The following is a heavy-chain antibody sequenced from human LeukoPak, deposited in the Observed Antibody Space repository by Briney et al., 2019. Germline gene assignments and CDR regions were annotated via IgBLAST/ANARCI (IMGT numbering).Heavy chain of an antibody. Sequence: SETLSLTCAASGGSISSYYWSWIRQPPGKGLEWIGYINYSGSTNYNLSLKSRVTISVDTSKNHFSLKLSSVTAADTAVYYCARGLTGLLWFGELLSNYYYYYMDVWGKGTTVTVSS. CDR3: ARGLTGLLWFGELLSNYYYYYMDV. CDR2: INYSGST. CDR1: GGSISSYY. J-gene: IGHJ6*03. D-gene: IGHD3-10*01. V-gene: IGHV4-59*01.